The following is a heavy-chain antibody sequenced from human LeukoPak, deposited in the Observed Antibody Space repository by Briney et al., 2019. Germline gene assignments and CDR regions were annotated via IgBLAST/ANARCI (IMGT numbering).Heavy chain of an antibody. CDR1: GFTFSSYA. Sequence: GGSLRLSCAASGFTFSSYAMSWVRQAPGKGLEWVSAISGSGGGTYYADSVKGRFTISRDDAKNSLYLQMNSLRAEDTAIYYCARDRLVLRPRSSSDYWGQGTLVTVSS. J-gene: IGHJ4*02. V-gene: IGHV3-23*01. D-gene: IGHD6-6*01. CDR2: ISGSGGGT. CDR3: ARDRLVLRPRSSSDY.